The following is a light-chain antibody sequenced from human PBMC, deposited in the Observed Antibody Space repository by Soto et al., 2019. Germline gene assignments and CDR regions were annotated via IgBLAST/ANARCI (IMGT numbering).Light chain of an antibody. V-gene: IGKV1-12*01. CDR2: AAY. CDR1: QSLDNW. J-gene: IGKJ2*01. CDR3: QQDKSFPYT. Sequence: DIQMTQSPSSVSASVGDTVTISCRASQSLDNWLAWYQQKPGNAPMLLIYAAYTLENGVPSRFSGSGSVSDFTLTISSLQPEDFATYYCQQDKSFPYTFGQGTKVEI.